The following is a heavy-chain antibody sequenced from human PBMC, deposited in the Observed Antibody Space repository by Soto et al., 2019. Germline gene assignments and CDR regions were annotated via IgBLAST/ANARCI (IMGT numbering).Heavy chain of an antibody. CDR2: IYYSGST. J-gene: IGHJ4*02. CDR3: ARSGHGYNPVVSFY. Sequence: SETLSLTCTVSGGSISSYYWSWIRQPPGKGLEWIGYIYYSGSTNYNPSLKSRVTISVDTSKNQFSLKLSSVTAADTAVYYSARSGHGYNPVVSFYWGEGTLVTVS. V-gene: IGHV4-59*01. D-gene: IGHD5-12*01. CDR1: GGSISSYY.